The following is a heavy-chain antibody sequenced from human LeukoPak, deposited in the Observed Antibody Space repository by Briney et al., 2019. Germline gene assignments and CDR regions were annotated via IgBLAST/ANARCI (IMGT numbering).Heavy chain of an antibody. CDR2: ISGSGGST. CDR1: GFTFSSYA. J-gene: IGHJ3*02. CDR3: AKDGLSDCSSTSCYTSAFDI. V-gene: IGHV3-23*01. D-gene: IGHD2-2*02. Sequence: GGSLRLSCAAPGFTFSSYAMSWVRQAPGKGLEWVSAISGSGGSTYYADSVKGRFTISRDNSKNTLYLQMNSLRAEDTAGYYRAKDGLSDCSSTSCYTSAFDIWGQGTMVTVSS.